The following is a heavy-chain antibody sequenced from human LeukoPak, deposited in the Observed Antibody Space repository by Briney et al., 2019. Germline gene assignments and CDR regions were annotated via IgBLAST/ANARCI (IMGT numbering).Heavy chain of an antibody. CDR2: IYYSGST. D-gene: IGHD6-13*01. CDR3: HAAAGSSVVYFDY. CDR1: GGSISSYY. J-gene: IGHJ4*02. V-gene: IGHV4-59*01. Sequence: SETLSLTCTVSGGSISSYYWGWIRQPPGKGLEWIGYIYYSGSTNYNPSLKSRVTISVDTSKNQFSLKLSSVTAADTAVYYCHAAAGSSVVYFDYWGQGTLVTVSS.